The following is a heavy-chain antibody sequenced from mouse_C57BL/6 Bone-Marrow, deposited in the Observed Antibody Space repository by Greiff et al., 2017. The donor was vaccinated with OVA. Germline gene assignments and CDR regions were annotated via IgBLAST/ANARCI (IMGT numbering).Heavy chain of an antibody. CDR3: ARHEPLLLGDY. CDR1: GFTFSSYG. CDR2: ISSGGSYT. D-gene: IGHD6-1*01. V-gene: IGHV5-6*02. J-gene: IGHJ2*01. Sequence: DVKLVESGGDLVKPGGSLKLSCAASGFTFSSYGMSWVRQTPDKRLEWVATISSGGSYTYYPDSVKGRFTISRDNAKNTLYLQMSSLKSEDTAMYYCARHEPLLLGDYWGQGTTLTVSS.